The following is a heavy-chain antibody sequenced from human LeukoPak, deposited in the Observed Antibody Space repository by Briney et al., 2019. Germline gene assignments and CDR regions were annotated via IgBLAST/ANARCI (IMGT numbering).Heavy chain of an antibody. D-gene: IGHD3-22*01. CDR3: ARVNYYDSSGYRPFDY. V-gene: IGHV1-69*13. CDR1: GGTFSSYA. CDR2: FIPIFGTA. Sequence: RASVKVSCKASGGTFSSYAISWVRQAPGQGLEWMGGFIPIFGTANYAQKFQGRVTITADESTSTAYMELSSLRSEDTAVYYCARVNYYDSSGYRPFDYWGQGTLVTVSS. J-gene: IGHJ4*02.